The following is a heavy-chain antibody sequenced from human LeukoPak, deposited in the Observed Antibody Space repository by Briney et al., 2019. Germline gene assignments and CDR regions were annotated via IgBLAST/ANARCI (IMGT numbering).Heavy chain of an antibody. Sequence: KPSETLSLTCAVSGGSISSYYWSWIRQPPGKGLEWIGYIYYSGSTNYNPSLKSRVTISVDTSKNQFSLKLSSVTAADTAMFYCARHDYSNSWFDPWGQGTLVTVSS. D-gene: IGHD4-11*01. J-gene: IGHJ5*02. CDR3: ARHDYSNSWFDP. CDR2: IYYSGST. V-gene: IGHV4-59*08. CDR1: GGSISSYY.